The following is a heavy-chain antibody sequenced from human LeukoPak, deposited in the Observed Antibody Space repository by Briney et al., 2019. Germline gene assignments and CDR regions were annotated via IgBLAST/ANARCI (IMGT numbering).Heavy chain of an antibody. V-gene: IGHV3-7*01. CDR1: GFTFSSYW. D-gene: IGHD6-13*01. J-gene: IGHJ1*01. Sequence: GGSLRLSCAASGFTFSSYWMSWVRQAPGKGLEWVANIKQDGSEKYYVDSVKGRFTISRDNAKNTLYLQMNSLRAEDTAVYYCARGSAPRPVDASRDHRFQHWGQAPWSPSPQ. CDR2: IKQDGSEK. CDR3: ARGSAPRPVDASRDHRFQH.